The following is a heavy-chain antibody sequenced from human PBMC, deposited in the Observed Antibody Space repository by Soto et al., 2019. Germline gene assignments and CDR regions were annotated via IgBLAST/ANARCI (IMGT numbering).Heavy chain of an antibody. CDR2: IKQDGGEK. J-gene: IGHJ4*02. V-gene: IGHV3-7*03. D-gene: IGHD6-19*01. CDR3: ARESNSGWYYFDF. Sequence: EVQLVESGGGLVQRGGSLRLSCAASGFTFSSDWMSWVRLAPGKGLEWVANIKQDGGEKYYVDSVKGRFTISRDNAKNSLDLQMNSLRAEDTAVYYCARESNSGWYYFDFWGQGTTVSVPS. CDR1: GFTFSSDW.